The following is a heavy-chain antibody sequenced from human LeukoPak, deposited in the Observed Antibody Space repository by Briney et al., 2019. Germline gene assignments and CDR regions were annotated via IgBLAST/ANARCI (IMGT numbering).Heavy chain of an antibody. CDR2: FDPEDGET. CDR3: ATSGCTNGVCYTWDY. CDR1: GYTLTELS. V-gene: IGHV1-24*01. J-gene: IGHJ4*02. Sequence: EASVKVSCKVSGYTLTELSMHWVRRAPGKGLEWMGGFDPEDGETIYAQKFQGRVTMTEDTSTDTAYMELSSLRSEDTAVYYCATSGCTNGVCYTWDYWGQGTLVTVSS. D-gene: IGHD2-8*01.